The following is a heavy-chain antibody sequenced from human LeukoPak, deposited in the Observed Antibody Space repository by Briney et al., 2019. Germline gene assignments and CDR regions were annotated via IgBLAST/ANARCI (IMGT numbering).Heavy chain of an antibody. J-gene: IGHJ3*02. CDR3: AGDGMVRGVITSAGAFDI. D-gene: IGHD3-10*01. CDR1: GYTFTSYY. CDR2: INPSGGST. V-gene: IGHV1-46*01. Sequence: ASVKVSCKASGYTFTSYYMHWVRQAPGQGLEWMGIINPSGGSTSYAQNFQGRVTLNRDTSRSTVYMELSSLRSEDPAVYYCAGDGMVRGVITSAGAFDIWGQGTMVTVSS.